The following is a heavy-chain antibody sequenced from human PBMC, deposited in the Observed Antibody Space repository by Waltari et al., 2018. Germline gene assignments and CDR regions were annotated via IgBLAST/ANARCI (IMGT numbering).Heavy chain of an antibody. Sequence: QVQLQQWGAGMLKPSETLSLTCAVYGGSFSGYYWSGIRKPTGKRLEWIGEIHHTGTTNSHPSLKSRLTISVDTSKIQFSLKLSSVTAAATAVYSCARVLYYYDSCGSHYSWGQGTLVTVSS. CDR2: IHHTGTT. J-gene: IGHJ4*02. CDR1: GGSFSGYY. D-gene: IGHD3-22*01. V-gene: IGHV4-34*01. CDR3: ARVLYYYDSCGSHYS.